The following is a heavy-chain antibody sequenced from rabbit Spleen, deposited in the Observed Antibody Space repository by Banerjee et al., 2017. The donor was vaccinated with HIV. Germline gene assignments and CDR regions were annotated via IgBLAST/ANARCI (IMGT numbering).Heavy chain of an antibody. CDR1: GFDFSNYNF. CDR2: IYGGSSGTT. D-gene: IGHD4-1*01. J-gene: IGHJ4*01. V-gene: IGHV1S45*01. Sequence: QEQLVESGGGLVQPEGSLTLTCKASGFDFSNYNFMCWVRQAPGKGLEWIACIYGGSSGTTYYASWAKGRFTISKTSSTTVTLQVTSLTAADTATYFCARDNNGGGAWYFNLWGPGTLVTVS. CDR3: ARDNNGGGAWYFNL.